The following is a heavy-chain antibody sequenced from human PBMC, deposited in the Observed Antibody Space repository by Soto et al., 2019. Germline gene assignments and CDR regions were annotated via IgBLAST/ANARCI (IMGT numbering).Heavy chain of an antibody. Sequence: GGSLRLSCAASGFTFSSYSMNWVRQAPGKGLEWVSSISSRSSYIYYADSVKGRFTISRDNAKNSLYLQRNSLRAEDSAGYYSATAAAGTGSYYYYYYMDVWGKGNTVTVSS. D-gene: IGHD6-13*01. J-gene: IGHJ6*03. V-gene: IGHV3-21*01. CDR3: ATAAAGTGSYYYYYYMDV. CDR1: GFTFSSYS. CDR2: ISSRSSYI.